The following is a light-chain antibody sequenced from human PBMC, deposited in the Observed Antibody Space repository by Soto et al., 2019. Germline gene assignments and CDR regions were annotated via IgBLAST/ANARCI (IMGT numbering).Light chain of an antibody. CDR1: QNINSF. CDR2: AAS. V-gene: IGKV1-39*01. Sequence: DIQMTQSPSSLSASLGDTVTITCRASQNINSFLNWYQQKPGQAPNLLIYAASTLQSGVPSRFSGSGSRTHFTVTISSLQPEDFATYFCQQAYSTLTFGGGTKVEIK. CDR3: QQAYSTLT. J-gene: IGKJ4*01.